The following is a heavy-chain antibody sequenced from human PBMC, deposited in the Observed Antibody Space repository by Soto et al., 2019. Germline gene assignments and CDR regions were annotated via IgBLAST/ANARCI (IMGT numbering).Heavy chain of an antibody. V-gene: IGHV4-39*01. D-gene: IGHD3-10*01. CDR1: GGSISSSSYY. J-gene: IGHJ6*02. CDR2: IYYSGST. Sequence: SETLSLTCTVSGGSISSSSYYWGWIRQPPGKGLEWIGSIYYSGSTYYNPSLKSRVTISVDTSKNQFSLKLSSVTAADTAVYYCAKLGGSGSHYKNYYYYGMDVWGQGTTVTVSS. CDR3: AKLGGSGSHYKNYYYYGMDV.